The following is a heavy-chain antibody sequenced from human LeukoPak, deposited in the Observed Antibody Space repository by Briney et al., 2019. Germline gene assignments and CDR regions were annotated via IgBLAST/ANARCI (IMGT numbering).Heavy chain of an antibody. CDR2: ITGSGGRT. V-gene: IGHV3-23*01. CDR3: AKYDSSGYPLQFDS. J-gene: IGHJ4*02. D-gene: IGHD3-22*01. CDR1: GSTFSNYA. Sequence: PGGSLRLSCTISGSTFSNYAMSWVRQAPGKGLEWVSSITGSGGRTFDADSVKGRFTISRDNSKNTMYLQMNSLRAEDTAIYYCAKYDSSGYPLQFDSWGQGTLVTVSA.